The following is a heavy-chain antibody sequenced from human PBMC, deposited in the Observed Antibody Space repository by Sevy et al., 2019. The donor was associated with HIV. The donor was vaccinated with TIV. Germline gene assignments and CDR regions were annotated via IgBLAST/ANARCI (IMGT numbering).Heavy chain of an antibody. J-gene: IGHJ4*02. CDR1: GFTFTNYW. V-gene: IGHV3-7*01. D-gene: IGHD6-19*01. CDR3: ARNSGN. CDR2: VNNDGSGQ. Sequence: GGSLRLSCAASGFTFTNYWMSWVRQAPGKGLEWVANVNNDGSGQKYADSVKGRFIISRDNAKNSLYLQMNSLRTEDTAGYYFARNSGNWGQGTLVTVSS.